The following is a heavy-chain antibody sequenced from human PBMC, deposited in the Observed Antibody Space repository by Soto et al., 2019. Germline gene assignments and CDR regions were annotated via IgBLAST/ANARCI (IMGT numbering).Heavy chain of an antibody. Sequence: QVQLQESAPGLVKPSETLSLTCPVSGGSISSYYWRWIRQPPGKGLEWIGYIYYSGSTNYNPSLKSRVTISVDTSKNQFSLKLSSVTAADTAVYYCVRRYGGNFDYWGQGTLVTVSS. V-gene: IGHV4-59*01. CDR3: VRRYGGNFDY. CDR2: IYYSGST. J-gene: IGHJ4*02. CDR1: GGSISSYY. D-gene: IGHD1-26*01.